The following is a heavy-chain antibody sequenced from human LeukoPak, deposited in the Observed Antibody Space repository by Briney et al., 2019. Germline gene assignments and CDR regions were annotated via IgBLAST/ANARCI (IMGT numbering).Heavy chain of an antibody. J-gene: IGHJ5*02. CDR3: AKQAVAGARNCFDP. CDR2: ITGGGGGT. D-gene: IGHD6-19*01. Sequence: GGSLRLSCAASGFTFSSFAMNWVRQAPGKGLEWVSTITGGGGGTYYADSVEGRFTISRDNSKNMLFLQMNSLRAEDTAVYYCAKQAVAGARNCFDPWGQGTLVTVSS. V-gene: IGHV3-23*01. CDR1: GFTFSSFA.